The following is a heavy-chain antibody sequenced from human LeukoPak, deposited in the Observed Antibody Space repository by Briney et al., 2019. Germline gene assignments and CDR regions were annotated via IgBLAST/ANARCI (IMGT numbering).Heavy chain of an antibody. V-gene: IGHV4-59*01. Sequence: SETLSLTCTVSGDSISGYYWSWIRQPPGKGLEWIGYIYYSGSTNYNPSLKSRVTISVDTSKNQFSLKLSSVTAADTAVYYCARDGYCSSTSCYKDYYYGMDVWGQGTTVTVSS. J-gene: IGHJ6*02. CDR1: GDSISGYY. CDR3: ARDGYCSSTSCYKDYYYGMDV. D-gene: IGHD2-2*02. CDR2: IYYSGST.